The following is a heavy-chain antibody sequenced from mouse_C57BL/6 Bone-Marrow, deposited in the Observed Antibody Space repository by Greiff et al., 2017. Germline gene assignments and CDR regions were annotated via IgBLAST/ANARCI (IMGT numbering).Heavy chain of an antibody. CDR3: ARSLGRFQFAY. J-gene: IGHJ3*01. Sequence: VKLMESGAELVKPGASVKISCKASGYAFSSYWMNWVKQRPGKGLEWIGQIYPGDGDTNYNGKFKGKATLTADKSSSTAYMQLSSLTSEDSAVYFCARSLGRFQFAYWGQGTLVTVSA. CDR2: IYPGDGDT. V-gene: IGHV1-80*01. CDR1: GYAFSSYW. D-gene: IGHD4-1*01.